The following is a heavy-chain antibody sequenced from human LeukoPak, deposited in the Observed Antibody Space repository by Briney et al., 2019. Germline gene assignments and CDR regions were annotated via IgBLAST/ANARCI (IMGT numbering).Heavy chain of an antibody. CDR3: ATPSARKGSYGDYGNFDY. V-gene: IGHV1-69*04. Sequence: SVKVSCKASGGTFSSYAISWVRQAPGQGLEWMGRIIPILGIANYAQKFQGRVTITADKSTSTAYMELSSLRSEDTAVYYCATPSARKGSYGDYGNFDYWGQGTLVTVSS. D-gene: IGHD4-17*01. J-gene: IGHJ4*02. CDR1: GGTFSSYA. CDR2: IIPILGIA.